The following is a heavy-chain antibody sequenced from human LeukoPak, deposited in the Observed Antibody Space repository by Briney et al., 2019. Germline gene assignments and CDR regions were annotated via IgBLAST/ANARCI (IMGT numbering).Heavy chain of an antibody. CDR3: GGDLEYSYAPI. J-gene: IGHJ4*02. D-gene: IGHD5-18*01. CDR1: GFTFSSYS. Sequence: GGSLRLSCAASGFTFSSYSMNWVRQAPGKGLEWVSSISSSSSYIYYADSVKGRFTISRDNAKNSLYLQMNSLRGEGTGVFFCGGDLEYSYAPIWGQGTLVTVSS. V-gene: IGHV3-21*01. CDR2: ISSSSSYI.